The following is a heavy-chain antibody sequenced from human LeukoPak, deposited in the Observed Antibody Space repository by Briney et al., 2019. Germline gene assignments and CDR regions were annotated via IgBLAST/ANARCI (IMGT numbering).Heavy chain of an antibody. V-gene: IGHV3-30*09. CDR3: ARLTMVRGFDP. CDR2: ISYYGSNQ. D-gene: IGHD3-10*01. J-gene: IGHJ5*02. CDR1: GFAFRFYA. Sequence: GGSLRLSCAASGFAFRFYAMHWVRPAPGKELEWVAVISYYGSNQYCADSVQGRFAISRDNSNNTLHLQMNSLRAEDTAVYYCARLTMVRGFDPWGQGTLVTVSS.